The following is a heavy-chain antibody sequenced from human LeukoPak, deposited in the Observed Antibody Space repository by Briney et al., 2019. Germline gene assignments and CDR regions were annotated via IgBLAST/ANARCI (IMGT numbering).Heavy chain of an antibody. CDR2: IYYSGST. Sequence: SETLSLTCTVSGGSINNYYWNWIRQPPGKGLEWIGYIYYSGSTNYNPSLKSRVTISVDTSKNQFSLKLSSVTAADTAVYYCARAGGSGSYYDFDYWGQGTLVTVSS. J-gene: IGHJ4*02. D-gene: IGHD3-10*01. CDR3: ARAGGSGSYYDFDY. CDR1: GGSINNYY. V-gene: IGHV4-59*01.